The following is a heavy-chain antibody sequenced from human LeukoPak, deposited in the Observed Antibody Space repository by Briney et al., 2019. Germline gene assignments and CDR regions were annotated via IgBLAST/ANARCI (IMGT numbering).Heavy chain of an antibody. CDR1: GFTFSGYG. CDR2: IKQDGSEK. Sequence: GGSLRLSCAASGFTFSGYGMNWVRQAPGKGLEWVANIKQDGSEKNYVDSVKGRSTISRDNAKSSLFLQMNDLRAEDTAVYYCAKGGRGNGEVYWGQGTLVTVSS. V-gene: IGHV3-7*01. D-gene: IGHD2-8*01. J-gene: IGHJ4*02. CDR3: AKGGRGNGEVY.